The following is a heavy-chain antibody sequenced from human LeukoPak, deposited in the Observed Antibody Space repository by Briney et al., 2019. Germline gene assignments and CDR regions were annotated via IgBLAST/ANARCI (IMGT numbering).Heavy chain of an antibody. CDR1: GGSINSGYY. Sequence: SETLSLTCTVSGGSINSGYYWNWLRQHPGRGLEWIGYIYYNGDTYYNPSLKSRITMSTDASKNQFSLRLSSVTAADTAVYFCARTYFDIFTGPRDIPHYFDYWGQGTLVSVFS. CDR2: IYYNGDT. J-gene: IGHJ4*02. V-gene: IGHV4-31*03. D-gene: IGHD3-9*01. CDR3: ARTYFDIFTGPRDIPHYFDY.